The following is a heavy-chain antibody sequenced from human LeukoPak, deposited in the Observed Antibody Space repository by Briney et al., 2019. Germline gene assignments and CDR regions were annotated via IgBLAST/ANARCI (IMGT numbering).Heavy chain of an antibody. CDR2: IYYSGST. J-gene: IGHJ3*02. V-gene: IGHV4-59*12. CDR3: ARDRTYYYDSSGYPNDAFDI. CDR1: GGSISSYY. D-gene: IGHD3-22*01. Sequence: SETLSLTCTVSGGSISSYYWSWIRQPPGKGLEWIGYIYYSGSTNYNPSLKSRVTISVDTSKNQFSLKLSSVTAADTAVYHCARDRTYYYDSSGYPNDAFDIWGQGTMVTVSS.